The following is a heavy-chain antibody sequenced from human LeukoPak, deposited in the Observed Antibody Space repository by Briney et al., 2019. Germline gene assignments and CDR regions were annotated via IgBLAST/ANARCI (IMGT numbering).Heavy chain of an antibody. CDR1: GFTFGSYA. CDR3: ANAPRTIPHAMDV. CDR2: ISGSAGST. V-gene: IGHV3-23*01. D-gene: IGHD3-9*01. J-gene: IGHJ6*02. Sequence: GGSLRLSCAASGFTFGSYAMSWVRQARGEGRGWVSAISGSAGSTYYADSVPGPFTISRANSKNTLYLQMNSLRAEDTAVYYCANAPRTIPHAMDVWGQGTTVTVSS.